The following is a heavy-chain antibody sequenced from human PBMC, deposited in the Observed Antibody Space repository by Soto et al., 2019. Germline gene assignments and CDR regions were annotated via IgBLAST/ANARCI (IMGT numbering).Heavy chain of an antibody. V-gene: IGHV3-21*01. D-gene: IGHD3-3*01. CDR3: ARGRKGSGPSYFDY. CDR2: ISSSSSYI. J-gene: IGHJ4*02. Sequence: EVQLVESGGGLVKPGGSLRLSCTASGFTFSDYSMNWVRQAPGKGLEWVSSISSSSSYIRYADSLKGRFTISRDNAKNPLYLQRNSLRAEDTAVYYCARGRKGSGPSYFDYWGRGTLVTVSS. CDR1: GFTFSDYS.